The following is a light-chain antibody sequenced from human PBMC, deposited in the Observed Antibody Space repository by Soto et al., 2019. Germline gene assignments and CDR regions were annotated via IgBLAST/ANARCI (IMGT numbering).Light chain of an antibody. CDR1: SNDIGAYNY. J-gene: IGLJ2*01. CDR2: DVD. CDR3: CSYADTYVE. V-gene: IGLV2-11*01. Sequence: QSVLTQPRSVSGSPGQSVAISCTGISNDIGAYNYVSWYQQHPGKAPKLIIYDVDNRPSGVPYRFSGSKSGDTASLTISGVEPDDEDDYYCCSYADTYVELGGGTKLTVL.